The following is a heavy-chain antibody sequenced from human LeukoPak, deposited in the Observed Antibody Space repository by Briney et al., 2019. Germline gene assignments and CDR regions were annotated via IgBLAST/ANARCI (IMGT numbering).Heavy chain of an antibody. CDR2: IYHSGST. CDR3: ARGEPRGSGWYGDWFDP. CDR1: GGSISSGGYY. J-gene: IGHJ5*02. D-gene: IGHD6-19*01. V-gene: IGHV4-30-2*01. Sequence: PSETLSLTCTVSGGSISSGGYYWSWIRQPPGKGLEWIGYIYHSGSTYYNPSLKSRVTISVDRSKNQFSLKLSSVTAADTAVYYCARGEPRGSGWYGDWFDPWGQGTLVTVSS.